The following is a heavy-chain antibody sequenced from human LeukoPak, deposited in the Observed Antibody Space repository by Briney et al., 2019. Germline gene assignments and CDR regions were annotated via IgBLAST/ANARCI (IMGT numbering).Heavy chain of an antibody. CDR1: GESLSGYY. J-gene: IGHJ4*02. CDR2: INHSGST. V-gene: IGHV4-34*01. CDR3: ARGIPGRSIDY. Sequence: SETLSLTCAVYGESLSGYYWSWIRQPPGKGLDWIGEINHSGSTNYNPSLKSRVTISVDTSKNQFSLKLSSVTAADTAVYHCARGIPGRSIDYWGQGTLVTVSS. D-gene: IGHD3-16*02.